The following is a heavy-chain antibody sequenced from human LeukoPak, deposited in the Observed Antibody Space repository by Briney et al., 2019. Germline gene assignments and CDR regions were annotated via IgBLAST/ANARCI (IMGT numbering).Heavy chain of an antibody. V-gene: IGHV3-23*01. CDR1: GFIISGYA. Sequence: GGSLRLSCAASGFIISGYAMSWVRQAPGKGLEWVSSISYSGDGTKYADSVKGRCTISREDSKNTLYLQMNSLRGGDSAVYYCAKGDTPDNSYNYFAPWGQGTLVTVSS. D-gene: IGHD1-1*01. CDR2: ISYSGDGT. CDR3: AKGDTPDNSYNYFAP. J-gene: IGHJ5*02.